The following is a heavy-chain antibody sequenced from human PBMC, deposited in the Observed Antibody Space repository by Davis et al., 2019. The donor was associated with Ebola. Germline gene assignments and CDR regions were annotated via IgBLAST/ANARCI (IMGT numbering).Heavy chain of an antibody. Sequence: GESLKISCAASGFTFSGSAMHWVRQASGKGLEWVGRIRSKANSYATAYAASVKSRFTISRDDSKNTAYLQMNSLKTEDTAVYYCTGTAGQFDYWGQGTLVTVSS. J-gene: IGHJ4*02. CDR2: IRSKANSYAT. CDR1: GFTFSGSA. V-gene: IGHV3-73*01. CDR3: TGTAGQFDY.